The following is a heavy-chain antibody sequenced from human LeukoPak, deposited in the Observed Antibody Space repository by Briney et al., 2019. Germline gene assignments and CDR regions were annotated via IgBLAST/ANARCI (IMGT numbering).Heavy chain of an antibody. CDR2: ISVYNGNT. CDR3: ARVQPHRIYYDDSDYPTRNDY. CDR1: GYTFTNYA. V-gene: IGHV1-18*01. J-gene: IGHJ4*02. Sequence: GASVKVSCKTSGYTFTNYAINWVRQAPRQGLEWMGWISVYNGNTNYVQKFQDRVTMTTDTSTSTAYMELRSLRSDDTAVYYCARVQPHRIYYDDSDYPTRNDYWGQGTLVTVSS. D-gene: IGHD3-22*01.